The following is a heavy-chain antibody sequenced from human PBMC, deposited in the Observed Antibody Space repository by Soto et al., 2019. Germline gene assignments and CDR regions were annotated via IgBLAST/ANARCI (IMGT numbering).Heavy chain of an antibody. V-gene: IGHV4-39*01. CDR1: GASRASSNSY. D-gene: IGHD3-22*01. J-gene: IGHJ4*02. CDR2: TYYNGNA. Sequence: SETLSLTCNVSGASRASSNSYWDWIRKSPGKGLEWIGTTYYNGNAYYNPSLRSRVTMSVDTSKNQFSLKLMSVTAADTAVYYCARHFVAVVIKGWGYWGQGTLVTVS. CDR3: ARHFVAVVIKGWGY.